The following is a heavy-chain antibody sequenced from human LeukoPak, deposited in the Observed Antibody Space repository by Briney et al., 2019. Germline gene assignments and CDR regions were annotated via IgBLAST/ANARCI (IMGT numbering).Heavy chain of an antibody. CDR3: ARGSSGSYHTRPLDI. Sequence: SETLSLTCAVYGGSFSGYYWSWIRQPPGKGLEWIGEINHSGSTNYNPSLKSRVTISVDTSKNQFSLKLSSVTAADTAVYYCARGSSGSYHTRPLDIWGQGTTVTVSS. CDR2: INHSGST. D-gene: IGHD1-26*01. V-gene: IGHV4-34*01. CDR1: GGSFSGYY. J-gene: IGHJ6*02.